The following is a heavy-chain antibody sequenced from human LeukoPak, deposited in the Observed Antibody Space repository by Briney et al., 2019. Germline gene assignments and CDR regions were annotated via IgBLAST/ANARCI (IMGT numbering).Heavy chain of an antibody. V-gene: IGHV3-23*01. CDR1: GFTFSNYA. D-gene: IGHD1-1*01. J-gene: IGHJ4*02. CDR2: ISGSGSST. CDR3: AKLVGIGTTPTDY. Sequence: GGSLRLSCAASGFTFSNYAMTWARQARGKGLEWVSVISGSGSSTDYADSVKDRPTISRDNSKNTLSLQMNSLRAEDTAIYYCAKLVGIGTTPTDYCGQGALFSASS.